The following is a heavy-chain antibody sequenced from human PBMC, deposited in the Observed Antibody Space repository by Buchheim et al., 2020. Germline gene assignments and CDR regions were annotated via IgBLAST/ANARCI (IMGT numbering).Heavy chain of an antibody. CDR3: ARDLGSATWIQLWLMGDYYGMDV. Sequence: QVQLVESGGGLVKPGGSLRLSCAASGFTFSDYYMSWIRQAPGKGLEWVSYISSSGSTIYYADSVKGRFTISRDHAKNSLYLQMNSLRAEDTAVYYCARDLGSATWIQLWLMGDYYGMDVWGQGTT. CDR1: GFTFSDYY. D-gene: IGHD5-18*01. CDR2: ISSSGSTI. J-gene: IGHJ6*02. V-gene: IGHV3-11*01.